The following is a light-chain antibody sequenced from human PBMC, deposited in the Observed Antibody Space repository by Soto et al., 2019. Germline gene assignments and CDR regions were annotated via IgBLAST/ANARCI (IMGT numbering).Light chain of an antibody. V-gene: IGKV3-20*01. CDR3: QQYVTSPPGYT. Sequence: EVVLTQSPGTLSLSPGERATLSSRTSQTVSSSYYLAWYQQKPPQDPRLLIYGASNRASGVPDRFSSGWSGTDFTLTISRLEPEDFAVYYCQQYVTSPPGYTFGQGTELRIK. J-gene: IGKJ2*01. CDR2: GAS. CDR1: QTVSSSYY.